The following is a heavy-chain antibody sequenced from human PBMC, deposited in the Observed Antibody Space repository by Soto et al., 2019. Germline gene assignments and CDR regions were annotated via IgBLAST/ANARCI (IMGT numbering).Heavy chain of an antibody. CDR1: GGSISSGGYY. CDR2: IYYSGST. D-gene: IGHD4-17*01. CDR3: ARVPHPDYGAEGYYMDR. V-gene: IGHV4-31*03. J-gene: IGHJ6*03. Sequence: QVQLQESGPGLVKPSQTLSLTCTVSGGSISSGGYYWSWIRQHPGKGLQWIGYIYYSGSTYYNPYLNRGVTISEDTSKHQFSLKLSSVTAADTAVYYCARVPHPDYGAEGYYMDRWGKGTTVTVSS.